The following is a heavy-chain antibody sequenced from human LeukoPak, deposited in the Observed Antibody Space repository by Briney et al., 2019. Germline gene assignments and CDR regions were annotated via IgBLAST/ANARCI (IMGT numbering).Heavy chain of an antibody. CDR1: GYTFTSYY. CDR2: INPSGGST. CDR3: ARDRYPYYYGSGSYYKSLTFDY. Sequence: ASVKVSCKASGYTFTSYYMHWVRQAPGQGLEWMGIINPSGGSTSYAQKFQGRVTMTTDTSTSTAYMELRSLRSDDTAVYYCARDRYPYYYGSGSYYKSLTFDYWGQGTLVTVSS. V-gene: IGHV1-46*01. D-gene: IGHD3-10*01. J-gene: IGHJ4*02.